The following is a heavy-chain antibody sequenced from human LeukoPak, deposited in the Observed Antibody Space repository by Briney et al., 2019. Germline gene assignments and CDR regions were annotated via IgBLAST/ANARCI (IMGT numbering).Heavy chain of an antibody. V-gene: IGHV3-23*01. CDR3: AKQSRLQEGGCSSPSCYSDY. CDR1: GFTFGSYA. D-gene: IGHD2-2*01. CDR2: ISGSGGST. J-gene: IGHJ4*02. Sequence: GGSLRLSCAASGFTFGSYAMSWVRQAPGKGLEWVSGISGSGGSTYYADSVKGRVTISRDNSKNTLYLQMNSLRAEDTALYYCAKQSRLQEGGCSSPSCYSDYWGQGTLVTVSS.